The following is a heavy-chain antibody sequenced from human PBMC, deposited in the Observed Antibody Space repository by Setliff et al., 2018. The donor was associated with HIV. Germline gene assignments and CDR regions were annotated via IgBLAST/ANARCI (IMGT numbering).Heavy chain of an antibody. Sequence: TSETLSLTCTVSGGSISSGSYYWGWIRQPPGKGLEWIGSIYYSGSTYYNPSLKSRVTISVDTSKNQFSLKLSSVTAADTAVYYCARVSPKGGYPLDYWGQGTLVTVSS. V-gene: IGHV4-39*07. CDR3: ARVSPKGGYPLDY. D-gene: IGHD5-18*01. CDR2: IYYSGST. J-gene: IGHJ4*02. CDR1: GGSISSGSYY.